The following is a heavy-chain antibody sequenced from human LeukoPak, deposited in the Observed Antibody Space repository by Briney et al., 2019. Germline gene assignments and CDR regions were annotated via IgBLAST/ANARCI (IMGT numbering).Heavy chain of an antibody. J-gene: IGHJ3*02. Sequence: GESLQISCKGSGYRFNSYWISWVRQMPGKGLEWMGRIDPSDSYTNYSPSFQGHVTISADKSISTAYLQWSSLKASDTAMYYCARDGAIGDAFDIWGQGTMVTVSS. CDR2: IDPSDSYT. CDR3: ARDGAIGDAFDI. V-gene: IGHV5-10-1*01. D-gene: IGHD3-16*02. CDR1: GYRFNSYW.